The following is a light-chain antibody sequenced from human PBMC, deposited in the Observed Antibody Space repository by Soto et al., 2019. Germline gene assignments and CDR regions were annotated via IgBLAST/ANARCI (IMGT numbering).Light chain of an antibody. CDR2: ATS. J-gene: IGKJ2*01. V-gene: IGKV3-20*01. CDR3: QLYGSSPLYY. CDR1: QTVSSTY. Sequence: EIVLTQSPGTLSLSPGERATLSCRTSQTVSSTYVAWYQQNRGQAPRLLIYATSNRATGIPDRFSGSGSGTDFSPSISRLEPADLPVYHCQLYGSSPLYYFAQGTELEIK.